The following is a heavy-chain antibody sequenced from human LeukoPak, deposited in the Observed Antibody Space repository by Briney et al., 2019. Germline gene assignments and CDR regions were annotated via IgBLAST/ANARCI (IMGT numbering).Heavy chain of an antibody. Sequence: GGSLRLSCAASGFTFSSYGMHWVRQAPGKGLEWVAVISYDGSNKYYADSVKGRFTISRDQANNTLYLQMNSLRAEDTAVYYCAKDTRQWELGEDAFDIWGQGTMVTVSS. CDR3: AKDTRQWELGEDAFDI. J-gene: IGHJ3*02. D-gene: IGHD1-26*01. CDR2: ISYDGSNK. CDR1: GFTFSSYG. V-gene: IGHV3-30*18.